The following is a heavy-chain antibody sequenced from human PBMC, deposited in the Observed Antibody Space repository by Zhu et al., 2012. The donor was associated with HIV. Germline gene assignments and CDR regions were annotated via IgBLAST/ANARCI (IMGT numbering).Heavy chain of an antibody. J-gene: IGHJ3*02. D-gene: IGHD3-10*01. V-gene: IGHV4-30-4*08. CDR2: IYYSGST. Sequence: QVQLQESGPGLVKPSQTLSLTCTVSGGSISSGDYYWSWIRQPPGKGLEWIGYIYYSGSTYYNPSLKSRVTISVDTSKNQFSLKLSSVTAADTAVYYCARAPLLWFGELLYHVPDAFDYRGAKGQVGHRLF. CDR1: GGSISSGDYY. CDR3: ARAPLLWFGELLYHVPDAFDYR.